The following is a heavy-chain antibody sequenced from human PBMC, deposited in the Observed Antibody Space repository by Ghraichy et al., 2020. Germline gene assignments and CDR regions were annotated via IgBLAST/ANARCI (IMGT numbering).Heavy chain of an antibody. CDR3: ARPSDFWSGYYPFDY. D-gene: IGHD3-3*01. V-gene: IGHV1-3*01. CDR1: GYTFTSYA. J-gene: IGHJ4*02. CDR2: INAGNGNT. Sequence: ASVKVSCKASGYTFTSYAMHWVRQAPGQRLEWMGWINAGNGNTKYSQKFQGRVTITRDTSASTAYMELSSLRSEDTAVYYCARPSDFWSGYYPFDYWGQGTLVTVSS.